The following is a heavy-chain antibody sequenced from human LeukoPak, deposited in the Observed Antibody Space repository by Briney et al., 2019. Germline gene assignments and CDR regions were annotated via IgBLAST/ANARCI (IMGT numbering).Heavy chain of an antibody. CDR2: INHSGST. J-gene: IGHJ4*02. Sequence: GSLRLSCAASGFTFSSYSMNWIRQPPGKGLEWIGEINHSGSTNYNPSLKSRVTISVDTSKNQFSLKLSSVTAADTAVYYCARRRITIFGVVQEDWGQGTLVTVSS. CDR3: ARRRITIFGVVQED. V-gene: IGHV4-34*01. CDR1: GFTFSSYS. D-gene: IGHD3-3*01.